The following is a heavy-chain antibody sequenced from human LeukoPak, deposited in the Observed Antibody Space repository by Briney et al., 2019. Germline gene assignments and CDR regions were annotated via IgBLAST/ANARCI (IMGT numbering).Heavy chain of an antibody. CDR3: ATCGSYYAFDI. J-gene: IGHJ3*02. V-gene: IGHV1-24*01. D-gene: IGHD1-26*01. CDR1: GYTLTELS. CDR2: FDPEDGET. Sequence: ASVKVSCKVSGYTLTELSMHWVRQAPGKGLEWMGGFDPEDGETIYAQKFQGRVTMIEDTSTDTAYMELSSLRSEDTAVYYCATCGSYYAFDIWGQGTMVTVSS.